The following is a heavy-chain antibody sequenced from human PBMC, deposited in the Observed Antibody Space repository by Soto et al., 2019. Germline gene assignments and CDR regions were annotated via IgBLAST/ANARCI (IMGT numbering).Heavy chain of an antibody. CDR3: ARVSGGYPIYYYYYRMDV. J-gene: IGHJ6*01. V-gene: IGHV4-34*01. Sequence: PSETLSLTSGVYVGSFSGYYWGWIRQPPGKGLEWIGEINHSGSTNYNPSLKSRVTISVDTSKNQFSLKLSSVTAADTAVYYCARVSGGYPIYYYYYRMDVWGQGTTVTV. CDR1: VGSFSGYY. CDR2: INHSGST. D-gene: IGHD2-15*01.